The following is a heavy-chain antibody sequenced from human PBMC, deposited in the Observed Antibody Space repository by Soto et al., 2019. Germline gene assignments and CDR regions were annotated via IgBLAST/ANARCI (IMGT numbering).Heavy chain of an antibody. Sequence: ASVKVSCKASGYTFTGYYMHWVRQAPGQGLEWMGWINPNSGGTNYAQKFQGWVTVTRDTSISTAYMELSRLRSDDTAVYYCARGGNNIWTGYYTKVDYGGQGTLVTFPS. D-gene: IGHD3-9*01. V-gene: IGHV1-2*04. CDR3: ARGGNNIWTGYYTKVDY. J-gene: IGHJ4*02. CDR1: GYTFTGYY. CDR2: INPNSGGT.